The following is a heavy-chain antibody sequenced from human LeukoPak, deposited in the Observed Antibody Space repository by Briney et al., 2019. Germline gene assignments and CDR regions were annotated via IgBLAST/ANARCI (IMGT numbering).Heavy chain of an antibody. V-gene: IGHV5-51*01. CDR2: IYPGDSDV. Sequence: KKPGESLKISCKASGYSFATYWIGWVRQMPGKGLEWMGMIYPGDSDVRYSPSFQGQVTMSADKSINTAYLQWSSLKASDTAIYYCAGRYSTGYSYYFDYWGQGTLVTVPS. D-gene: IGHD3-22*01. CDR3: AGRYSTGYSYYFDY. J-gene: IGHJ4*02. CDR1: GYSFATYW.